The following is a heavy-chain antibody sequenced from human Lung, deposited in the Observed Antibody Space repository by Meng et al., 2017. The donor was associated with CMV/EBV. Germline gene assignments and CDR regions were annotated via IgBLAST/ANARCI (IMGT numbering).Heavy chain of an antibody. Sequence: SXKISCAASGFTFDDFAMHWVRQSPGEGLEWVSGISGNSGFIGYADSVKGRFTISRDNARKTLSLEINPLRVEDTALYYCVKGGGEKVTFDAMDVWGQGTTVTVSS. V-gene: IGHV3-9*01. CDR3: VKGGGEKVTFDAMDV. J-gene: IGHJ6*01. D-gene: IGHD2-21*02. CDR1: GFTFDDFA. CDR2: ISGNSGFI.